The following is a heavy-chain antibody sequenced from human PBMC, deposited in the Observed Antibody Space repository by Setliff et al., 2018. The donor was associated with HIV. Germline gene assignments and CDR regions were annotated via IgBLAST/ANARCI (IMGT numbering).Heavy chain of an antibody. J-gene: IGHJ5*01. D-gene: IGHD2-15*01. Sequence: GGSLRLSCAASGFTFSSYSMNWVRQAPGKGLEWVSYISSSSSTIYYADSVKGRFTISRDNAKNSLYLKMNSLRAEDTAVYYCARSVVVAAGAWGHGTLVTVSS. CDR3: ARSVVVAAGA. CDR1: GFTFSSYS. CDR2: ISSSSSTI. V-gene: IGHV3-48*01.